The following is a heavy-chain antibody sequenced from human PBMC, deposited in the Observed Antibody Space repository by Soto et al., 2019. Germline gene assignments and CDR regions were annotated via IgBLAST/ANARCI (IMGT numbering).Heavy chain of an antibody. D-gene: IGHD2-2*01. Sequence: EVQLLESGGGLVQPGGSLRLSCAASGFTFSSYAMSWVRQAPGKGLESVSAISGSGGSTYYADSVKGRFTISRDNSKNTLYLQMNSLRAEDTAVYYCAKDGVVVVPAAMRGDYYYYYYMDVWGKGTTVTVSS. CDR2: ISGSGGST. V-gene: IGHV3-23*01. CDR3: AKDGVVVVPAAMRGDYYYYYYMDV. CDR1: GFTFSSYA. J-gene: IGHJ6*03.